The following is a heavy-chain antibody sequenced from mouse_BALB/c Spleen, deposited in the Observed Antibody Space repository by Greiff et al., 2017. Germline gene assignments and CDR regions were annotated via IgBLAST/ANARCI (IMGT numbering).Heavy chain of an antibody. V-gene: IGHV5-12-2*01. CDR2: ISNGGGST. Sequence: EVKLVESGGGLVQPGGSLKLSCAASGFTFSSYTMSWVRQTPEKRLEWVAYISNGGGSTYYPDTVKGRFTISRDNAKNTLYLQMSRLKSEDTAMYYCARHRAYYGPDYYAMDYWGQGTSVTVSS. CDR3: ARHRAYYGPDYYAMDY. D-gene: IGHD2-10*01. J-gene: IGHJ4*01. CDR1: GFTFSSYT.